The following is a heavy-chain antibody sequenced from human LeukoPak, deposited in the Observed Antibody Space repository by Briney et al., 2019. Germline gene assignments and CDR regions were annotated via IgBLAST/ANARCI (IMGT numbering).Heavy chain of an antibody. J-gene: IGHJ4*02. D-gene: IGHD3-9*01. Sequence: GGSLRLSCAASGFTFRTYAMNWVRQAPGKGLEWVSAISATGYSTYYADSVKGRFTISRGNSKNTLYLQMNSLRAEDTAVYYCAKETYDILTGYSHYFDYWGQGTLVTVSS. CDR3: AKETYDILTGYSHYFDY. CDR2: ISATGYST. V-gene: IGHV3-23*01. CDR1: GFTFRTYA.